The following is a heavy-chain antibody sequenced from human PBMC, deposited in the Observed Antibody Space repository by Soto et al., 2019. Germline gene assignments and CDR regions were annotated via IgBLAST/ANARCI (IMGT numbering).Heavy chain of an antibody. CDR3: AHLNTRGYYVDV. CDR1: GFALGNSHFV. CDR2: VYWNDDK. Sequence: LVNDPRTVRLKCAFSGFALGNSHFVLGWLRQPPGKALEWLAHVYWNDDKYYSLSLKSRLTISKDTSKSQVVLTMTNMDPVDTATYYCAHLNTRGYYVDVWGQGALVPVS. J-gene: IGHJ4*02. V-gene: IGHV2-5*01.